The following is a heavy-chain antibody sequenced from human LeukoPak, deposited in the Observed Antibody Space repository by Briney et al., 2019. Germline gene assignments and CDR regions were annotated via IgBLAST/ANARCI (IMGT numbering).Heavy chain of an antibody. Sequence: ASVKVSCKASGYTFTDYGISWVRQAPGQGLEWMGWISPHNGNTKYAQKLQGRVTMTTDTSTSTVYMELRSLRSDDTAVYYCARVPYDSSGYYRDWGQGTLVTVSS. V-gene: IGHV1-18*01. CDR2: ISPHNGNT. D-gene: IGHD3-22*01. J-gene: IGHJ4*02. CDR3: ARVPYDSSGYYRD. CDR1: GYTFTDYG.